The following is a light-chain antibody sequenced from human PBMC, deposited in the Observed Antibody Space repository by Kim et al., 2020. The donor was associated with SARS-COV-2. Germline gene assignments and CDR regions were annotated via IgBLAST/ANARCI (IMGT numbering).Light chain of an antibody. CDR3: QQRTNWPPGVT. J-gene: IGKJ4*01. Sequence: EIVLTQSPVTLSLSPGERATLSCRASEIVNTSLAWYQQKPGQAPRLLIYDASNRATGIPAKFSGSGSGTDFTLTISSLEPEDFAVYYCQQRTNWPPGVTFGGGTKLEI. CDR2: DAS. V-gene: IGKV3-11*01. CDR1: EIVNTS.